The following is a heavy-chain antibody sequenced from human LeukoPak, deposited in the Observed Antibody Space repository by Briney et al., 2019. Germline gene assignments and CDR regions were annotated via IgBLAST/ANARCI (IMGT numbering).Heavy chain of an antibody. CDR2: ISAYNGNT. CDR1: GYTFTSYG. Sequence: GASVKAAYMASGYTFTSYGIMGVRQAPGQGLEWMGWISAYNGNTNYAQKLQGRVTMTTDTSTSTAYMELRSLRSDDTAVYYCARGELETALTFYYWGQGNLVTVSS. J-gene: IGHJ4*02. V-gene: IGHV1-18*01. D-gene: IGHD3-9*01. CDR3: ARGELETALTFYY.